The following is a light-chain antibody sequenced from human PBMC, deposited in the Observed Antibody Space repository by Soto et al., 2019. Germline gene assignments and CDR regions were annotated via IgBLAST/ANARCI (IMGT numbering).Light chain of an antibody. CDR1: SSDVGGYNY. CDR2: DVS. Sequence: QSALTQPRSVSGSPGQSVTISCTGTSSDVGGYNYVSWYQQHPGKAPELMVYDVSKRPSGVPDRFSGSKSGNTASLTISGLQAEDEADYYCCSYAGDYSYVFGTGNKVTVL. V-gene: IGLV2-11*01. J-gene: IGLJ1*01. CDR3: CSYAGDYSYV.